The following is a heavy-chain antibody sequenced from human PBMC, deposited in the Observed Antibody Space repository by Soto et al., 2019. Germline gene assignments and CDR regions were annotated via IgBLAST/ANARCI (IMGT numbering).Heavy chain of an antibody. D-gene: IGHD3-3*01. CDR1: GFTFSSYA. CDR2: ISSNGGST. CDR3: VKGGRITIFGVVISGTNYGMDV. J-gene: IGHJ6*02. Sequence: GGSLRLSCSASGFTFSSYAMHWVRQAPGKGLEYVSAISSNGGSTYYADSVKGRFIISRDNSKNTLYLQMSSLRAEDTAVYYCVKGGRITIFGVVISGTNYGMDVWRQGTTVTVSS. V-gene: IGHV3-64D*06.